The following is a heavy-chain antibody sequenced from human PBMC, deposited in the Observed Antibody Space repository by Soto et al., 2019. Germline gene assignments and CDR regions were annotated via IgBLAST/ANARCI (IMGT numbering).Heavy chain of an antibody. Sequence: SETLSLTCTVSGASISGYHWSWIRQFPGKELECLGYTDFALSLKSRITISPDTSKNQFSLQLNSVTPEDTAVYYCARNYYGARDYFGPGSYYSSFDSWGQGTLVTVSS. V-gene: IGHV4-4*08. CDR2: T. J-gene: IGHJ4*02. CDR3: ARNYYGARDYFGPGSYYSSFDS. CDR1: GASISGYH. D-gene: IGHD3-10*01.